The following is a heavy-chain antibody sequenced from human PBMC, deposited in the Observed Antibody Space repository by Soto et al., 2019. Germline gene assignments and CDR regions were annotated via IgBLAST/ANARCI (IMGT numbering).Heavy chain of an antibody. CDR1: GASINSGGYY. V-gene: IGHV4-31*03. J-gene: IGHJ4*02. CDR3: AGGNAWEVLLAY. D-gene: IGHD1-26*01. Sequence: QVQLQESGPGLVKPSQTLSLTCTVSGASINSGGYYWSWIRQLPGEGLEWIGYIYFSGSTYYNPSLESRFTISLDTSQNQFSLKLSSGPAADTAVYFGAGGNAWEVLLAYGGKGPQVTVSS. CDR2: IYFSGST.